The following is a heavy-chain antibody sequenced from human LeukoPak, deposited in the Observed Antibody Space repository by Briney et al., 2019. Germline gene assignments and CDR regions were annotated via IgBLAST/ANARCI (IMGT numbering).Heavy chain of an antibody. CDR3: AARGYCSGTSCLLEY. V-gene: IGHV3-74*01. CDR1: GFTFSSYW. CDR2: INSDGSST. Sequence: GGSLRLSCAASGFTFSSYWMHWVRQAPGKGLAWVSRINSDGSSTNYADSVKGRFTISRDNAKNTLYVQMNSLRAEDTAVYYCAARGYCSGTSCLLEYWGQGTLVTVSS. J-gene: IGHJ4*02. D-gene: IGHD2-2*01.